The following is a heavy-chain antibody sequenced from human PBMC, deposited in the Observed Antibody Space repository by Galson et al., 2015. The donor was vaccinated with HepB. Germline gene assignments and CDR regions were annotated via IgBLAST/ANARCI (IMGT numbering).Heavy chain of an antibody. CDR1: GDSISSSNYY. J-gene: IGHJ4*02. Sequence: SETLSLTCTVSGDSISSSNYYWAWIRQPPGKGLEWIATIYHRGDTYYSLSLQHRVTISIDTSRNEFYLKVKSGTAADTAVYYCARDRYSHNLDAEYWGQGTLVTVSS. CDR2: IYHRGDT. V-gene: IGHV4-39*02. D-gene: IGHD3/OR15-3a*01. CDR3: ARDRYSHNLDAEY.